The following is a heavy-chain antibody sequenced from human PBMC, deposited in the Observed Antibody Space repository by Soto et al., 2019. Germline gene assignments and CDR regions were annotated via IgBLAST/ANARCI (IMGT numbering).Heavy chain of an antibody. J-gene: IGHJ4*02. Sequence: EVQLLESGGGLVQPGRSLRLSCAASGFTFSSYAMNWIRQAPGKGLEWVSAMSGTGGSTYYAVSVKGRFTISRDNSKNTLYLQMNSLRGEDTAVFYCAKAGFSSGWSPSSFDYWGQGTLVTVSS. CDR1: GFTFSSYA. CDR3: AKAGFSSGWSPSSFDY. CDR2: MSGTGGST. V-gene: IGHV3-23*01. D-gene: IGHD6-19*01.